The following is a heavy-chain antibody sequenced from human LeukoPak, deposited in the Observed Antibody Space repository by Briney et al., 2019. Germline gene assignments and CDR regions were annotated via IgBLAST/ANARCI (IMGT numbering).Heavy chain of an antibody. CDR1: GGSISSSSYY. D-gene: IGHD3-16*01. V-gene: IGHV4-39*07. Sequence: SETLSLTCTVSGGSISSSSYYWGWIRQPPGKGLEWIGSIYYSGSTYYNPSLKSRVTISVDTSKNQFSLKLSSVTAADTAVYYCARDRGGYEYYFDYWGQGTLVTVSS. CDR3: ARDRGGYEYYFDY. J-gene: IGHJ4*02. CDR2: IYYSGST.